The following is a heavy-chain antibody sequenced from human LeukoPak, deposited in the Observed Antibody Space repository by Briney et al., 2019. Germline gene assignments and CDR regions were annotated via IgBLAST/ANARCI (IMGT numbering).Heavy chain of an antibody. V-gene: IGHV4-34*01. CDR1: GGSITNYY. J-gene: IGHJ6*02. CDR3: ARGAVYYYYYGMDV. Sequence: PSETLSLTCTVSGGSITNYYWSWIRQPPGKGLEWIGEINHSGSTNYNPSLKSRVTISVDTSKNQFSLKLSSVTAADTAVYYCARGAVYYYYYGMDVWGQGTTVTVSS. CDR2: INHSGST.